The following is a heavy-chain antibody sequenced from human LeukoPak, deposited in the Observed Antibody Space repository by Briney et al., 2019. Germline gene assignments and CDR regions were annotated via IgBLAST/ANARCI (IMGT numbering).Heavy chain of an antibody. D-gene: IGHD6-13*01. CDR1: GGSISSYY. V-gene: IGHV4-59*01. J-gene: IGHJ4*02. Sequence: SETQSLTCTVSGGSISSYYWSWIRQPPGKGLEWIGYIYYSGSTNYNPSLKSRVTISVDTSKNQFSLKLSSVTAADTAVYYCARIYSSSWYYFDYWGQGTLVTVSS. CDR2: IYYSGST. CDR3: ARIYSSSWYYFDY.